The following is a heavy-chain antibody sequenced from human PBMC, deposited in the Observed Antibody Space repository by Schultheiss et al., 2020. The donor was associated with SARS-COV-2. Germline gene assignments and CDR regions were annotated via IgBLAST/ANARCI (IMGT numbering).Heavy chain of an antibody. CDR3: ARGGYYDSSGYFRSGSFDY. D-gene: IGHD3-22*01. CDR1: GGSFSGYY. V-gene: IGHV4-34*01. J-gene: IGHJ4*02. Sequence: SETLSLTCAVYGGSFSGYYWSWIRQPAGKGLEWIGEIYHSGSTNYNPSLKSRVTISVDKSKNQFSLKLSSVTAADTAVYYCARGGYYDSSGYFRSGSFDYWGQGTLVTVSS. CDR2: IYHSGST.